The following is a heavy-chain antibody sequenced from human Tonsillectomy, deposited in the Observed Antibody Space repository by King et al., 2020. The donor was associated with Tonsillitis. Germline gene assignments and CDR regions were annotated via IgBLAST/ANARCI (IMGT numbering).Heavy chain of an antibody. CDR3: AGAPPLGRGYSYGYEA. CDR2: ISSISNYI. V-gene: IGHV3-21*01. J-gene: IGHJ5*02. Sequence: VQLVESGGGLVKPGGSLRLSCAASGFTFSSYSMNWVRQAPGKGLEWVSSISSISNYIYYAASVKGRFTISSDNAQNSLYLQMNSLRAEDTAVYYCAGAPPLGRGYSYGYEAWGQGTLVTVSS. D-gene: IGHD5-18*01. CDR1: GFTFSSYS.